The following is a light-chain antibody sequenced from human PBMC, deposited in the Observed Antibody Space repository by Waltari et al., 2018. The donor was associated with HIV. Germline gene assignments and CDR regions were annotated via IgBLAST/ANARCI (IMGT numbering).Light chain of an antibody. CDR1: SSNTGAGYH. V-gene: IGLV1-40*01. CDR3: QSYDRSLSAWV. J-gene: IGLJ3*02. CDR2: GNT. Sequence: QSVLTQPPSVSGAPGQRVIISCTGNSSNTGAGYHVHWYQQLPGAAPKLLIYGNTVRPSGVPDRFSGSKSGSSASLAITGLQAEDEASYYCQSYDRSLSAWVFGGGTKLTVL.